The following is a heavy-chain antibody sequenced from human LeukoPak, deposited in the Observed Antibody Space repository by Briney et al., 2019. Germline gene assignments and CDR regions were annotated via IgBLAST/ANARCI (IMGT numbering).Heavy chain of an antibody. J-gene: IGHJ6*03. CDR2: INAGNGNT. V-gene: IGHV1-3*01. D-gene: IGHD6-19*01. CDR3: ARVFEQWLGYYYMDV. CDR1: GYTFTSYA. Sequence: GASVKVSCKASGYTFTSYAMHWVRQAPGQRLEWMGWINAGNGNTKYSQEFQGRVTITRDTSASTAYMELSSLRSEDTAVYYCARVFEQWLGYYYMDVWGKGTTVTVSS.